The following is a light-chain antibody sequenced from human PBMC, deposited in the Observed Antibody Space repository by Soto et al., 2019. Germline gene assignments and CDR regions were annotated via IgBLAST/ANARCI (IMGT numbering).Light chain of an antibody. Sequence: QSALTQPASVSGSPGQSITISCTGVSSDVGSYNLVSWYQRHPGKAPKLVISEGSQRPSGVSNRFSGSKSGNTASLTISGLQAEDEADYYCCSYAGSFTLVFGGGTKVTVL. CDR1: SSDVGSYNL. CDR3: CSYAGSFTLV. CDR2: EGS. V-gene: IGLV2-23*01. J-gene: IGLJ2*01.